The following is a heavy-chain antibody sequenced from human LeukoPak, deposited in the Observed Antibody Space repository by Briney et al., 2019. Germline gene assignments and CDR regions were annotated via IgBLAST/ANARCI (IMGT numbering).Heavy chain of an antibody. D-gene: IGHD3-22*01. J-gene: IGHJ4*02. CDR1: GFTFSSYA. CDR3: ARATYYSDSSGYYYVLHYFDY. Sequence: GGSLRLSCAASGFTFSSYAMSWVRQAPGKGLEWVSAISGSGGSTYYADSVKGRFTISRDNSKNTLYLQMNSLRAEDTAVYYCARATYYSDSSGYYYVLHYFDYWGQGTLVTVSS. CDR2: ISGSGGST. V-gene: IGHV3-23*01.